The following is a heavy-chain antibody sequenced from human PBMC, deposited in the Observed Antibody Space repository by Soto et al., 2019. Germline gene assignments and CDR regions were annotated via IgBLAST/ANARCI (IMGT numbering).Heavy chain of an antibody. CDR2: IYNSKTT. CDR3: ARYRDYGDYGYFDS. J-gene: IGHJ4*02. Sequence: LSLTCTVSGSSVSGGIYYWTWIRQPPEKGLEWIGYIYNSKTTNYNASLRSRVTISVDTSKNQFSLRLTSVTAADTAVYYCARYRDYGDYGYFDSWGQGTLVTVSS. CDR1: GSSVSGGIYY. V-gene: IGHV4-61*01. D-gene: IGHD4-17*01.